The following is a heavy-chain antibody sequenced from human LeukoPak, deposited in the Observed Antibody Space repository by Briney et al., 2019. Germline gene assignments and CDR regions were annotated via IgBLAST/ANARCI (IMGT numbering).Heavy chain of an antibody. D-gene: IGHD4-17*01. CDR1: GFNFSSYA. Sequence: RPGGSLRLSCAASGFNFSSYAMSWVRQAPGKGLEWVSSISGSGGSTYYADSVKGRFTISRDNSKNTLYLQMNSLRAEDTAVYYCAKAPPYGDSLFDYWGQGTLVTVSS. J-gene: IGHJ4*02. CDR3: AKAPPYGDSLFDY. V-gene: IGHV3-23*01. CDR2: ISGSGGST.